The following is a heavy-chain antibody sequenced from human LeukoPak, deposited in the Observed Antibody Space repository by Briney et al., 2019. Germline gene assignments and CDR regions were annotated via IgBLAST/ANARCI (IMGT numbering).Heavy chain of an antibody. V-gene: IGHV3-23*01. Sequence: GGSLRLSCAASGFSFSSSMSWVRQAPGKGLEWVSALSGTGRSTYYADSVRGRFTISRDNSKNTLFLQVNSLRAEDTAVYYCAKGGDSSSWLFDFWGQGTLVTVSS. J-gene: IGHJ4*02. CDR1: GFSFSSS. CDR3: AKGGDSSSWLFDF. CDR2: LSGTGRST. D-gene: IGHD6-13*01.